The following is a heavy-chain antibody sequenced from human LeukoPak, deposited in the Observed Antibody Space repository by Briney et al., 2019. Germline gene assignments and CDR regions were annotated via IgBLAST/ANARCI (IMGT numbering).Heavy chain of an antibody. CDR3: ARDLNYYGSGSYPIEIDY. J-gene: IGHJ4*02. CDR1: GFTFSSYS. Sequence: GGSLRLSCAASGFTFSSYSMNWVHQAPGKGLEWVSSISSSSSYIYYADSVKGRFTISRDNAKNSLYLQMNSLRAEDTAVYYCARDLNYYGSGSYPIEIDYWGQGTLVTVSS. CDR2: ISSSSSYI. D-gene: IGHD3-10*01. V-gene: IGHV3-21*01.